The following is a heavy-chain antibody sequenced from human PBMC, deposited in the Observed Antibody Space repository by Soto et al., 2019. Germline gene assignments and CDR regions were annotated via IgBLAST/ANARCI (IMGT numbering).Heavy chain of an antibody. V-gene: IGHV3-33*01. CDR1: GVTFSSYG. J-gene: IGHJ4*02. Sequence: QVQLVESGGGVVQPGRSLRLSCAASGVTFSSYGMHWVRQAPGKGLEWVAVIWYDGSEKYYADSVKGRFTISRDNSKNRLYLHMNSLRAEDTAVYYGAGLPLGNIRVRGFDYWGRGALVAVGS. D-gene: IGHD3-10*01. CDR3: AGLPLGNIRVRGFDY. CDR2: IWYDGSEK.